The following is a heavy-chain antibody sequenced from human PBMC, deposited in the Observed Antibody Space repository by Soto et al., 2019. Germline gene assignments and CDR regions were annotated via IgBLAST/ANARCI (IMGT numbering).Heavy chain of an antibody. V-gene: IGHV3-15*07. D-gene: IGHD3-22*01. J-gene: IGHJ4*01. CDR3: TTDSIITMMLVGFHI. CDR2: VKSKIDGGTT. CDR1: GFTFSTAW. Sequence: EVQLVESGGGLVKPGGSLTLSCGASGFTFSTAWINWVRQAPRKGLEWVGRVKSKIDGGTTDFAAPVTGRFAISRDDSKGMVYMQMNTLKTEYTGVYYCTTDSIITMMLVGFHIWGPGTVVTVSS.